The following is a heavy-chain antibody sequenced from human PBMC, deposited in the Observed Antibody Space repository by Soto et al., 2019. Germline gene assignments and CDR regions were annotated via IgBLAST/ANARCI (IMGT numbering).Heavy chain of an antibody. V-gene: IGHV4-59*08. J-gene: IGHJ4*02. CDR1: GGSISSYY. D-gene: IGHD3-22*01. CDR3: ARLSYYYDSPS. CDR2: IYYSGST. Sequence: SETLSLTCTVSGGSISSYYWSWIRQPPGKGLEWIGYIYYSGSTNYNPSLKSRVTISVDTSKNQFSLKLSSVTAADTAVYYCARLSYYYDSPSWGQGTLVTVS.